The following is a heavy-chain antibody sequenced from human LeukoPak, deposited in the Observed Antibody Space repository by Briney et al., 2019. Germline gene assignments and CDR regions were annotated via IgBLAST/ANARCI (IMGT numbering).Heavy chain of an antibody. CDR3: ARDWGADLGYSYGYYDY. Sequence: GGSLRLSCAASGFTFSSYSMNWVRQAPGKGLEWVSYISSSSSTIYYADSVKGRFTISRDNAKNSLYLQMNSLRAEDTAVYYCARDWGADLGYSYGYYDYWGQGTLVTVSS. CDR1: GFTFSSYS. D-gene: IGHD5-18*01. V-gene: IGHV3-48*01. CDR2: ISSSSSTI. J-gene: IGHJ4*02.